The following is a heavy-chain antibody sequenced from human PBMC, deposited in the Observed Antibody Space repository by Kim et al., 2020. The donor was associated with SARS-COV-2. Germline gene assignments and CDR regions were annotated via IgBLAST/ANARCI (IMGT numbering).Heavy chain of an antibody. CDR2: IYYSGST. CDR3: ARSYSSDFDY. CDR1: GGSISSSSYY. J-gene: IGHJ4*02. V-gene: IGHV4-39*01. D-gene: IGHD6-25*01. Sequence: SETLSLTCTVSGGSISSSSYYWGWIRQPPGKGLEWIGSIYYSGSTYYNPSLKSRVTISVDTSKNQFSLKLSSVTAADTAVYYCARSYSSDFDYWGQGTLVTVSS.